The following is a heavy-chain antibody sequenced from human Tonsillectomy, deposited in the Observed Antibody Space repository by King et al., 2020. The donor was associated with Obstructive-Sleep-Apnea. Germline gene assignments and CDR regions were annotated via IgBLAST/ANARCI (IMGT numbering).Heavy chain of an antibody. D-gene: IGHD3-10*01. CDR3: ARHMVRGANNY. CDR2: ISRSGNTI. J-gene: IGHJ4*02. Sequence: VQLVESGGGLVKPGGSLRLSCAASGFTFMDYYMSWIRQAPGKGLEWGSYISRSGNTIYYADSVQGRFTLSRDNAKNSLYLQMNSLRAEDTAVYYCARHMVRGANNYWGQGTLVTVSS. CDR1: GFTFMDYY. V-gene: IGHV3-11*01.